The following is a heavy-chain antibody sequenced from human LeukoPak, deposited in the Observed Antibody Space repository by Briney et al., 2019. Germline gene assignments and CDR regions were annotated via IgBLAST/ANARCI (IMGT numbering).Heavy chain of an antibody. CDR3: AKGVGATTYTESAFDI. CDR2: IYSGGST. J-gene: IGHJ3*02. D-gene: IGHD1-26*01. V-gene: IGHV3-53*01. CDR1: GFTVSSNY. Sequence: GGSLRLSCAASGFTVSSNYMSWVRQAPGKGLEWVSVIYSGGSTYYADSVKGRFTISRDNSKNTLYLQMNSLRAEDTAVYYCAKGVGATTYTESAFDIWGQGTMVTVSS.